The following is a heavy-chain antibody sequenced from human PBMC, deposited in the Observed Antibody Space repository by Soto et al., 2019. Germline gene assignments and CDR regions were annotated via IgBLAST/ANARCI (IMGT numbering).Heavy chain of an antibody. CDR1: GYSITSYA. CDR2: ISAYNGNT. CDR3: ASSTFSAESYYYGMDV. D-gene: IGHD6-19*01. V-gene: IGHV1-18*01. Sequence: ASVKVACKASGYSITSYARRWGRQDPGQRLEWMGWISAYNGNTNYAQKLQGRVTMTTDTSTSTAYMELRRLRSDDTAVYYCASSTFSAESYYYGMDVWGQGTTVTVSS. J-gene: IGHJ6*02.